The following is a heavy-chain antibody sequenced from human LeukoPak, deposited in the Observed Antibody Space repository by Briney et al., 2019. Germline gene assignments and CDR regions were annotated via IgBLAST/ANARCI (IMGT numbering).Heavy chain of an antibody. V-gene: IGHV1-8*02. D-gene: IGHD3-3*01. CDR3: ARDDYRITIFGVVKSGMDV. J-gene: IGHJ6*02. CDR1: GYTFTGYY. Sequence: ASMKVSCKASGYTFTGYYMHWVRQATGQGLEWMGWMNPNSGNTGYAQKFQGRVTMTRNTSISTAYMELSSLRSEDTAVYYCARDDYRITIFGVVKSGMDVWGQGTTVTVSS. CDR2: MNPNSGNT.